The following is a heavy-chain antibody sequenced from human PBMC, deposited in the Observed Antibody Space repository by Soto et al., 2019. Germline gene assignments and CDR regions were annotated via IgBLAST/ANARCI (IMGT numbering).Heavy chain of an antibody. CDR2: VSAYNGNT. J-gene: IGHJ4*02. Sequence: QVQLVQSGAEVKKPGASVKVSCKASGYTFTSYGISWVRQAPGQGLEWMGWVSAYNGNTNYAQKLQGRVTMTTDTSTSTAYMELRSLRSDDTAVYYCARANITPYSSEHFDYWGQGTLVTVSS. D-gene: IGHD6-19*01. V-gene: IGHV1-18*01. CDR3: ARANITPYSSEHFDY. CDR1: GYTFTSYG.